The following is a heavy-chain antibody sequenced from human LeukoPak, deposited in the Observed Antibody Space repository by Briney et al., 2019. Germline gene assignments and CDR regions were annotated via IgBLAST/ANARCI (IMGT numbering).Heavy chain of an antibody. D-gene: IGHD3-3*01. CDR1: GFTFSNYG. CDR3: AEGGVRFLGACDY. J-gene: IGHJ4*02. CDR2: IWNDGSKK. V-gene: IGHV3-30*02. Sequence: GGPLRLSCAASGFTFSNYGMHWVRQAPGKGLGGVAVIWNDGSKKYYADSGKGRFTPSRVNSNNTLSMQKTSLRAEDTALYYCAEGGVRFLGACDYWGQGTLVTVSS.